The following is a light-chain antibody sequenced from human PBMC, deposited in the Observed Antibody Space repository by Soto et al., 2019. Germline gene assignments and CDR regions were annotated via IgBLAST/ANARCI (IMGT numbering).Light chain of an antibody. V-gene: IGLV1-40*01. CDR1: SSNIGAGYD. CDR2: GNN. Sequence: QSVLTQPPSVSGAPGQRVTISCTGTSSNIGAGYDVIWYRQLPGTAPKLLILGNNSRSSGVPDRFSGSRSGSSASLAVAGLRTEDEADYYCQAYDYSLTAFVFGGGTKVTVL. J-gene: IGLJ3*02. CDR3: QAYDYSLTAFV.